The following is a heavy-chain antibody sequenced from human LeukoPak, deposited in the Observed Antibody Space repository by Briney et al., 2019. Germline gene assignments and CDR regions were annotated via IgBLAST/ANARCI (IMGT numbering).Heavy chain of an antibody. CDR3: ARGTITTVPGPAREGVRFGP. D-gene: IGHD3-10*01. CDR1: GGSFSAYY. J-gene: IGHJ5*02. CDR2: VKDSGIT. V-gene: IGHV4-34*01. Sequence: SETLSLTCAVYGGSFSAYYWSWVRQSPGKGLEWIGDVKDSGITDYNPSLKSRVAISKDTSMNQFYLTLSSVTAADTAVYYCARGTITTVPGPAREGVRFGPWGQGTLVTVSS.